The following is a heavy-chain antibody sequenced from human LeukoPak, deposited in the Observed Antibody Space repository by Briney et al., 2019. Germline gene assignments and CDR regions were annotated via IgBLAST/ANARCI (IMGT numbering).Heavy chain of an antibody. CDR2: IYHSGST. CDR3: AIEPGYGSRWYLY. CDR1: GYPFSSGYY. Sequence: SETLSLTCAVSGYPFSSGYYWGWIRQPPGKGLVWIGSIYHSGSTYYHPSLKSRVTISVDTSKNQVSLKLSSVTAPDTAVYPCAIEPGYGSRWYLYWGQGPLVPVSS. V-gene: IGHV4-38-2*02. J-gene: IGHJ4*02. D-gene: IGHD6-19*01.